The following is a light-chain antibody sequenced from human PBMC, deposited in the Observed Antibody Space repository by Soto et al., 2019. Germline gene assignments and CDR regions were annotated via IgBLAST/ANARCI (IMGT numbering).Light chain of an antibody. Sequence: EIVLTQSPGTLSLSPGERATLSCRASQSFSSSYLAWYQQKPGQAPRLLIYGASNRATGIPDRFSGSGSGTDFTLTITRLEPEDFAMYYCQRYDSFRTFGQGTKVDI. CDR2: GAS. J-gene: IGKJ1*01. V-gene: IGKV3-20*01. CDR1: QSFSSSY. CDR3: QRYDSFRT.